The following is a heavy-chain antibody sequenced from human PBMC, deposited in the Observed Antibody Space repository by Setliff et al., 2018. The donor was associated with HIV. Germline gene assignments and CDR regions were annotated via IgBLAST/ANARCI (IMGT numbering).Heavy chain of an antibody. CDR2: ISAYNGNT. CDR3: ARDGCDSNRCYEYNWFDP. J-gene: IGHJ5*02. V-gene: IGHV1-18*01. CDR1: GYTFTSYG. D-gene: IGHD2-2*01. Sequence: ASVKVSCKASGYTFTSYGISWVRQAPGQGLEWMGWISAYNGNTKYSQKFQSRVTITRDTSATTAFMELSSLTSEDTAVYYCARDGCDSNRCYEYNWFDPWGQGTLVTVSS.